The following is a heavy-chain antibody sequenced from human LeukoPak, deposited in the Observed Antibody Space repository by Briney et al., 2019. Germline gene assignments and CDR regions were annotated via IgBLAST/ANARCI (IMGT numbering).Heavy chain of an antibody. CDR3: AKESYYDSSGYYYDPALFFDY. CDR1: GFTFSSYW. J-gene: IGHJ4*02. V-gene: IGHV3-7*01. CDR2: IKQDGSEK. Sequence: GGSLRLSCAASGFTFSSYWMSWVRQAPGKGLEWVANIKQDGSEKYYVDSVKGRFTISRDNVKNSQYLQMNSLRAEDTAVYYCAKESYYDSSGYYYDPALFFDYWGQGTLVTVSS. D-gene: IGHD3-22*01.